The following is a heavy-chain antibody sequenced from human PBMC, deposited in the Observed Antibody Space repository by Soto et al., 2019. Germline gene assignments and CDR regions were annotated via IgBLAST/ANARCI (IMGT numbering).Heavy chain of an antibody. J-gene: IGHJ5*02. CDR2: IIPILGLA. D-gene: IGHD4-17*01. V-gene: IGHV1-69*08. Sequence: QVQLVQSGAEVKKPGSSVKVSCKASGGTFSSYTISWVRQAPGQGLEWMGRIIPILGLANYAQKFQGIVTITADKSTSTAYMELSSLRSEDTAVYYCARDDYGDSYGYNWFDPWGQGTLVTVSS. CDR3: ARDDYGDSYGYNWFDP. CDR1: GGTFSSYT.